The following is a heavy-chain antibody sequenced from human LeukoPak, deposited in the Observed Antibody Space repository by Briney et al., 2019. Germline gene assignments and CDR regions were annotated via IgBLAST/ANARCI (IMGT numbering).Heavy chain of an antibody. V-gene: IGHV4-39*07. CDR3: ARFWVVATITAFDI. Sequence: PSETLSLTCTVSGGSISSSSYYWGWIRQPPGKGLEWIGSIYYSGSTYYNPSLKSRVTISVDTSKNQFSLKLSSVTAADTAVYYCARFWVVATITAFDIWGQGTMVTVSS. CDR2: IYYSGST. CDR1: GGSISSSSYY. J-gene: IGHJ3*02. D-gene: IGHD5-12*01.